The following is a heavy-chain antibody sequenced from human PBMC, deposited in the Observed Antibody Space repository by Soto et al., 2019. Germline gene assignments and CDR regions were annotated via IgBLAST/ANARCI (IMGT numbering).Heavy chain of an antibody. D-gene: IGHD3-10*01. CDR3: ARSEFYGSGSDPIDY. Sequence: QVQLVQSGAEVKKPGSSVKVSCKASGGTFSSYAISWVRQAPGQGLEWMGGIIPIFGTANYAQKFQGRVTITADESTSTAYMELSSLRSEDMAVYYCARSEFYGSGSDPIDYWGQGTLVTVSS. CDR2: IIPIFGTA. V-gene: IGHV1-69*01. CDR1: GGTFSSYA. J-gene: IGHJ4*02.